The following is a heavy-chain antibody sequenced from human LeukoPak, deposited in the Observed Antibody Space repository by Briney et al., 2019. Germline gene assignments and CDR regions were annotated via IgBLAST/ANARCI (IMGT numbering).Heavy chain of an antibody. CDR1: GYTLTELS. CDR2: SDPEDGET. V-gene: IGHV1-24*01. CDR3: ATAFVGELFYLRLVY. D-gene: IGHD3-10*01. J-gene: IGHJ4*02. Sequence: ASVKVSCKVSGYTLTELSMHWVRQAPGKGLEWMGGSDPEDGETIYAQKFQGRVTMTEDTSTDTAYMELSSLRSEDTAVYYCATAFVGELFYLRLVYWGQGTLVTVSS.